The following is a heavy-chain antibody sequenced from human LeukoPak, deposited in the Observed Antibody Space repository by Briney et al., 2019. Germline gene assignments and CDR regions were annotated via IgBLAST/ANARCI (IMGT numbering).Heavy chain of an antibody. J-gene: IGHJ4*02. V-gene: IGHV1-69*05. D-gene: IGHD4/OR15-4a*01. CDR2: IIPIFGTA. CDR3: ASEGPNYSFDY. Sequence: SVKVSCKASGGTFSSYAISWVRQAPGQGLEWMGRIIPIFGTANYAQKFQGRVTITTDESTSTAYMELSSLRSEYTAVYYCASEGPNYSFDYWGQGTLVTVTS. CDR1: GGTFSSYA.